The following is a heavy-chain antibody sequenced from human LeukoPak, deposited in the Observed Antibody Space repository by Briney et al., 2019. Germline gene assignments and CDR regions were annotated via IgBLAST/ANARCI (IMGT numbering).Heavy chain of an antibody. CDR3: ARDHNYAFDN. J-gene: IGHJ4*02. D-gene: IGHD1-1*01. CDR2: IGIDGGNT. Sequence: GGSLRLSCTASGFPFIEYSMNWVRQVPGKGLEWIAYIGIDGGNTNYADSVRGRFTISADKTKNSLYLQMNSLRVEDTAVYYCARDHNYAFDNWGQGTLVSVAS. CDR1: GFPFIEYS. V-gene: IGHV3-48*01.